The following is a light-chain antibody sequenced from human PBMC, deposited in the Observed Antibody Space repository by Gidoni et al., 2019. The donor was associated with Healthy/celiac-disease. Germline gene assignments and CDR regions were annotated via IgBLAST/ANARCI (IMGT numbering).Light chain of an antibody. V-gene: IGKV2-28*01. Sequence: DVVMTPSPLSLPVTPGEPASISCRSSHSLLHSNGYNSLDWYLQKPGQSPQLLIYFGANRASGVTDRFSCSGSGTDFTLKISRVEAEDVGVYYCMQALQTPSTFGQGTKLEIK. CDR1: HSLLHSNGYNS. CDR2: FGA. J-gene: IGKJ2*01. CDR3: MQALQTPST.